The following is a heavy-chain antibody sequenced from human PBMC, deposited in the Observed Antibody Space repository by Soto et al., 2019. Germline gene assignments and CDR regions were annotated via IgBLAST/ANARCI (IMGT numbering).Heavy chain of an antibody. CDR1: GFTFSRYG. J-gene: IGHJ4*02. CDR2: ISMTTSYI. D-gene: IGHD5-12*01. V-gene: IGHV3-21*01. Sequence: EVQLVESGGGLVKPGGSLRLSCAASGFTFSRYGMSWVRQAPGKGLEWVASISMTTSYIYYADSVKGRFSISRDNAKKMLYLEMYALRTEDTAVYYCARGPPMATITFFAYWGQGTLVTVSS. CDR3: ARGPPMATITFFAY.